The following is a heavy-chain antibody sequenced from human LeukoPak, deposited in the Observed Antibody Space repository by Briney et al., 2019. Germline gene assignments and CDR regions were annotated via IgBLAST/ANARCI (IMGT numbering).Heavy chain of an antibody. CDR3: ARGLRIAARRTPSYYMDV. J-gene: IGHJ6*03. D-gene: IGHD6-6*01. CDR1: GYTSTSYV. Sequence: ASVKASCKDSGYTSTSYVINWVRQATGQGLEWMGWINPNSGNTSYAQKFQGRVTMTRNTSISTAYMELSSLRSEDTAVYYCARGLRIAARRTPSYYMDVWGKGTTVTVSS. CDR2: INPNSGNT. V-gene: IGHV1-8*01.